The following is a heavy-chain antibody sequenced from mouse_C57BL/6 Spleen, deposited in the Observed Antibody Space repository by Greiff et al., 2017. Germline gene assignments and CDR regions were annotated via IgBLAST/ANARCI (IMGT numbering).Heavy chain of an antibody. CDR1: GYTFTDYY. Sequence: EVQLQQSGPELVKPGASVKISCKASGYTFTDYYMNWVKQSHGKSLEWIGDINPNNGGTSYNQKFKGKATLTVDKSSSTAYMELRSLTSEDSAVYYCARGTTVVGFDYWGQGTTLTVSS. CDR3: ARGTTVVGFDY. CDR2: INPNNGGT. D-gene: IGHD1-1*01. V-gene: IGHV1-26*01. J-gene: IGHJ2*01.